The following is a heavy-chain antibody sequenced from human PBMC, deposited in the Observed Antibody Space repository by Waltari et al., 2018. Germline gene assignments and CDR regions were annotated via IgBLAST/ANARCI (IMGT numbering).Heavy chain of an antibody. D-gene: IGHD3-3*01. CDR2: INPSGGST. V-gene: IGHV1-46*03. Sequence: PGASVKVSCKASGYTFTSYYMHWVRQAPGQGLEWMGIINPSGGSTSYAQKFQGRVTMTRDTSTSTVYMELSSLRSEDTAVYYCARDGGPRGLEWLSPAYYYYYYMDVWGKGTTVTVSS. CDR3: ARDGGPRGLEWLSPAYYYYYYMDV. J-gene: IGHJ6*03. CDR1: GYTFTSYY.